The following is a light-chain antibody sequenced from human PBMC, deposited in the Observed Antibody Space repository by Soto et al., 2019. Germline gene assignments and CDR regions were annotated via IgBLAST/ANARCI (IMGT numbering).Light chain of an antibody. V-gene: IGKV1-39*01. CDR1: QSINTY. Sequence: DIQMTQSPSSLSASVGGGVTITCRASQSINTYLNWYQQKPGEAPKLLLYAASTLQSGIPSRFGGSGSGTDCTLTITSLQPEDFATYYCQQHYSSPLWTFGQGTKVEIK. J-gene: IGKJ1*01. CDR2: AAS. CDR3: QQHYSSPLWT.